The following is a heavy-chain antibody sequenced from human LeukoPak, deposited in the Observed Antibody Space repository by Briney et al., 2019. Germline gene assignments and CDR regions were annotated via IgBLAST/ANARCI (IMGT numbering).Heavy chain of an antibody. J-gene: IGHJ4*02. D-gene: IGHD6-13*01. V-gene: IGHV3-33*01. Sequence: GRSLTLSCAASGFTFSSFGMHRVRQAPGKGLEGVAVIWYDASNKYYADSVKGRFTISRDNSKNTMYLQMNSLRDDDTAVYYCVRGVGVSRFNYLDSWGQGTLVIVSS. CDR3: VRGVGVSRFNYLDS. CDR1: GFTFSSFG. CDR2: IWYDASNK.